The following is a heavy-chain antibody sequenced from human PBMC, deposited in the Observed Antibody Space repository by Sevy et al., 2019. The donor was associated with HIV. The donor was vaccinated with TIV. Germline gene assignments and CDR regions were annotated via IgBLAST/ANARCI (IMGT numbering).Heavy chain of an antibody. CDR3: ARDRRATGYSSGWYPNWFDP. V-gene: IGHV1-69*06. CDR1: GGTFSSYA. J-gene: IGHJ5*02. Sequence: ASVKVSCKASGGTFSSYAISWVRQAPGQGLEWMGGIIPIFGTANYARKFQGRVTITSDKSTSAAYMELSSLRSEDTAVYYCARDRRATGYSSGWYPNWFDPWGQGTLVTVSS. D-gene: IGHD6-19*01. CDR2: IIPIFGTA.